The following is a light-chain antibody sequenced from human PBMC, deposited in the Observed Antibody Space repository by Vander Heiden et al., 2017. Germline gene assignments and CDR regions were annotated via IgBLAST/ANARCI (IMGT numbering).Light chain of an antibody. Sequence: EIVITQSPATLSVYPGERATLSCRASQSVSSNLAWYQQKPGQAPRLLIYGASTRATGIPARFSGSGSGTEFTLTISSLQSEDFAVYYCQQYNNWPQTFGQGTKVENK. J-gene: IGKJ1*01. V-gene: IGKV3-15*01. CDR2: GAS. CDR3: QQYNNWPQT. CDR1: QSVSSN.